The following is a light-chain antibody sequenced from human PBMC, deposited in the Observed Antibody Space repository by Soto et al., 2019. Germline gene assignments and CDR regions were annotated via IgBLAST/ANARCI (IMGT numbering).Light chain of an antibody. J-gene: IGKJ4*01. CDR1: QRISSR. Sequence: DIQMTQSPSSLSASVGDRVTITCRASQRISSRLAWYQQKPEKAPKALIYGASSLQSWVPSRFRGSGSWTDFSLTITGLQPEDCATYYCQQYDSYPPTFGGGTKVEIK. CDR2: GAS. CDR3: QQYDSYPPT. V-gene: IGKV1D-16*01.